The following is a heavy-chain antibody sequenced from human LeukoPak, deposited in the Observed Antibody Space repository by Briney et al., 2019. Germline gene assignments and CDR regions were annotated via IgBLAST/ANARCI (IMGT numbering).Heavy chain of an antibody. D-gene: IGHD2-2*01. CDR3: AKDRYQLLLLDY. Sequence: GGSLRLSCAASGFTFSSYAMSWVRPAPGKGLEWVSAISGSGGSTYYADSVKGRFTISRDNSKNTLYLQMNSLRAEDTAVYYCAKDRYQLLLLDYWGQGTLVTVSS. CDR1: GFTFSSYA. CDR2: ISGSGGST. V-gene: IGHV3-23*01. J-gene: IGHJ4*02.